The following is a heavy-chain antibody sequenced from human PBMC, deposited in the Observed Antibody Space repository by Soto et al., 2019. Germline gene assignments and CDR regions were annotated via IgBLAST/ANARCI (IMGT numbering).Heavy chain of an antibody. J-gene: IGHJ4*02. D-gene: IGHD6-19*01. CDR1: GVTPGFTFISYA. Sequence: EVQLLESGGGLVQPGGSLRLSCTASGVTPGFTFISYAMSWVRQAPGKGLEWVSAISGSGGITYYADSVKGRFTISRDNSKNTLYLQMNSLRAEDTALYYCAKDGGTSGSSYWGQGTLVTVSS. V-gene: IGHV3-23*01. CDR3: AKDGGTSGSSY. CDR2: ISGSGGIT.